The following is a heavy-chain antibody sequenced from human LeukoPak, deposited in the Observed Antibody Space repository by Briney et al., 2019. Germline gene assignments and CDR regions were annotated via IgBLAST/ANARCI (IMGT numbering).Heavy chain of an antibody. J-gene: IGHJ3*02. CDR3: ARVGVEFLDAFDI. V-gene: IGHV4-59*01. Sequence: SETLSLTCTVSGVSISSYYWSWIRQPPGKGLEWIGYIYYSGSTNYNPSLKSRVTISVDTSKNQFSLKLSSVTAADTAVYYCARVGVEFLDAFDIWGQGTMVTVSS. CDR2: IYYSGST. CDR1: GVSISSYY. D-gene: IGHD3-3*01.